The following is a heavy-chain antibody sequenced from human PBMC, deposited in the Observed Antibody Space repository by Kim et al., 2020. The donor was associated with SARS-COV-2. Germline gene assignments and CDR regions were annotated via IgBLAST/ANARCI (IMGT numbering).Heavy chain of an antibody. Sequence: YGDSTKGRFTLSRGNAKSTLYLQMNSLRAEDTAVYYCASRRYPGTYYYFDYWGQGTLVTVSS. D-gene: IGHD1-26*01. CDR3: ASRRYPGTYYYFDY. J-gene: IGHJ4*02. V-gene: IGHV3-74*01.